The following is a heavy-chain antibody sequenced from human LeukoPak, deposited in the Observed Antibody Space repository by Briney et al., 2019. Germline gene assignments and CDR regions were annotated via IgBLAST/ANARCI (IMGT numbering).Heavy chain of an antibody. V-gene: IGHV3-48*04. CDR1: GFTFSSYS. Sequence: GGSLRLSCVASGFTFSSYSMNWVRQAPGKGLEWVSYISDVGTTQHYADSVKGRFTISRDNVKNSVFLQMKSLTAEDTAVYYCARDRSKVTAYDDALDMWGQGTMVIVSS. CDR3: ARDRSKVTAYDDALDM. CDR2: ISDVGTTQ. J-gene: IGHJ3*02. D-gene: IGHD2-21*02.